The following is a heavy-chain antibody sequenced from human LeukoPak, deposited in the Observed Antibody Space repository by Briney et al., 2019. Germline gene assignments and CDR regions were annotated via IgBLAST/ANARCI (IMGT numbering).Heavy chain of an antibody. CDR1: GFTFGNHY. D-gene: IGHD6-19*01. V-gene: IGHV3-23*01. CDR3: AKEPSGWTSY. Sequence: GGSLRLSCEGSGFTFGNHYMSWVRQAPGKGLEWVSAISGSGGSTYYADSVKGRFTISRDNSKNTLYLQMNSLRAEDTAVYYCAKEPSGWTSYWGQGTLVTVSS. J-gene: IGHJ4*02. CDR2: ISGSGGST.